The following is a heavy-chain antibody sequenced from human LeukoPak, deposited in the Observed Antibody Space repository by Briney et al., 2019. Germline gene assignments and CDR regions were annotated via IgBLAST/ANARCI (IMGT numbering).Heavy chain of an antibody. J-gene: IGHJ4*02. CDR1: GYTFTSYA. V-gene: IGHV1-3*01. CDR2: INAGNGNT. D-gene: IGHD5-18*01. Sequence: ASVTVSCKASGYTFTSYAMHWVRQAPGQRLEWMGWINAGNGNTKYSQKFQGRVTITRDTSASTAYMELSSLRSEDTAVYYCAKIPQRYSYGPGDYWGQGTLVTVSS. CDR3: AKIPQRYSYGPGDY.